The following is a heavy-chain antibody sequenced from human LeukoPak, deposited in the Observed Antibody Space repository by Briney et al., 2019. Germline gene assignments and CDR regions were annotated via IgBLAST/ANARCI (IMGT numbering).Heavy chain of an antibody. Sequence: SETLSLTCTVSGGSISSYYWSWIRQPAGKGLEWIGRIYTSGSTNYNPSLKSRVTMSVDTSKNQFSLKLSSVTAADTAVYYCARDPLYSGSYFGGPSDAFDIWGQGTMVTVSS. CDR1: GGSISSYY. CDR3: ARDPLYSGSYFGGPSDAFDI. D-gene: IGHD1-26*01. J-gene: IGHJ3*02. CDR2: IYTSGST. V-gene: IGHV4-4*07.